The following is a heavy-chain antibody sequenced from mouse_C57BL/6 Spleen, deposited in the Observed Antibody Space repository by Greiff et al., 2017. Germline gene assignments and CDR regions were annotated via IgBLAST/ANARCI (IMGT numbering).Heavy chain of an antibody. CDR1: GYAFSSSW. Sequence: QVQLQQSGPELVKPGASVKISCKASGYAFSSSWMNWVKQRPGKGLEWIGRIYPGDGDTNYNGKFKGKATLTADKSSSTAYMQLSSLTSEDSAVSFCAVYYGYVPFAYWGQGTLVTVSA. V-gene: IGHV1-82*01. CDR2: IYPGDGDT. D-gene: IGHD2-2*01. J-gene: IGHJ3*01. CDR3: AVYYGYVPFAY.